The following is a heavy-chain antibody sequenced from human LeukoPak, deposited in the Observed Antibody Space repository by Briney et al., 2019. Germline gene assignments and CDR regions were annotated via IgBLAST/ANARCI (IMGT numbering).Heavy chain of an antibody. V-gene: IGHV3-23*01. CDR3: AKRVGSWEFDY. D-gene: IGHD1-26*01. J-gene: IGHJ4*02. Sequence: GGSLRLSCAASGFTFSNHGMNWVRQAPGKGLEWLSGVSPPGGGTYYADSVKGRFTISRDNSKNTLYLQMNSLRAEDTAVYYCAKRVGSWEFDYWGQGTLVTVSS. CDR2: VSPPGGGT. CDR1: GFTFSNHG.